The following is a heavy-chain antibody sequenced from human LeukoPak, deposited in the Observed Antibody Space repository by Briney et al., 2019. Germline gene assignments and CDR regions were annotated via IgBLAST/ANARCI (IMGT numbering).Heavy chain of an antibody. CDR3: ARSPESYDYVWGSYRYTVLDY. V-gene: IGHV1-2*02. CDR2: INPNSGGT. Sequence: ASVKVSCKASGYTFTGYYMHWVRQAPGQGLEWMGWINPNSGGTNYAQKLQGRVTMTTDTSTSTAYMELRSLRSDDTAVYYCARSPESYDYVWGSYRYTVLDYWGQGTLVTVSS. D-gene: IGHD3-16*02. CDR1: GYTFTGYY. J-gene: IGHJ4*02.